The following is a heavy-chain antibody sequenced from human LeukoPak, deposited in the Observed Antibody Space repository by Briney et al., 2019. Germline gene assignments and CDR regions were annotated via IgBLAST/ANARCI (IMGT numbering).Heavy chain of an antibody. CDR3: ARDASSGWYVAPDYYYCYYYMDV. CDR1: GDSVSSNSAA. CDR2: TYYRSKWYN. D-gene: IGHD6-19*01. J-gene: IGHJ6*03. V-gene: IGHV6-1*01. Sequence: SQTLSLTCAISGDSVSSNSAAWNWIRQSPSRGLEWLGRTYYRSKWYNDYAVSVKSRITINPDTSKNQFSLQLNSVTPEDTAVYYCARDASSGWYVAPDYYYCYYYMDVWGKGTTVTVSS.